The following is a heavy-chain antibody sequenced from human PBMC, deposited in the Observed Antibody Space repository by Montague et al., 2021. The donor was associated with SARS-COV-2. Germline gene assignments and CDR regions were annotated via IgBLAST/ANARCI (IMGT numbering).Heavy chain of an antibody. J-gene: IGHJ4*02. CDR2: IYYSGST. Sequence: TLSLTCAVHGSSFSGYYWNWIRQHPGKGLEWIGYIYYSGSTYYNPSLKSRVTISVDTSKNQFSLKLSSVTAADTAVYYCARGSITIFGVVTHHVYWGQGTLVTVSS. CDR1: GSSFSGYY. V-gene: IGHV4-31*11. CDR3: ARGSITIFGVVTHHVY. D-gene: IGHD3-3*01.